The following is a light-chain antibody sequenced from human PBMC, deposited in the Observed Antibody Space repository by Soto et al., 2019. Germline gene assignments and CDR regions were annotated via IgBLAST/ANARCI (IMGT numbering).Light chain of an antibody. J-gene: IGKJ4*01. CDR2: AAY. Sequence: AIRMTQSPSSFSASTGDRVTITCRASQGISRYLAWYQQKPGKAPKLLIYAAYTLQSRVPSRFSGSGSETDFTLTISCLQSEDFATYYCQQYYSYPLTFGGGTKVEIK. CDR1: QGISRY. CDR3: QQYYSYPLT. V-gene: IGKV1-8*01.